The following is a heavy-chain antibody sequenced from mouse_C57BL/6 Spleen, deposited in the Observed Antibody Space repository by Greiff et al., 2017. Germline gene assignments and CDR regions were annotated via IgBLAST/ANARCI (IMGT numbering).Heavy chain of an antibody. CDR3: SRVRGYAMDY. V-gene: IGHV1-15*01. J-gene: IGHJ4*01. Sequence: QVQLQQSGAELVRPGASVTLSCKASGYTFTDYEMHWVKQIPVHGLEWIGAIDPETGGTAYNQKFKGKAILTADKSSSTAYMELRSLTSEDSAVYYCSRVRGYAMDYWGQGTSVTVSS. CDR1: GYTFTDYE. CDR2: IDPETGGT.